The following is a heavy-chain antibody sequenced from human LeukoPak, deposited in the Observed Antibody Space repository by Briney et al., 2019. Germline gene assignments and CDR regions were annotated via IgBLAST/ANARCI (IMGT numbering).Heavy chain of an antibody. Sequence: SETLSLTCTVSGVSISSSNCYWGWIRQPPGTGLEWIGSIYYSGNTYYNASLKSQVSISIDTSKNQFSLKVTSVTAADTAVYYCARQTGSGLFILPGGQGTLVTVSS. D-gene: IGHD3/OR15-3a*01. V-gene: IGHV4-39*01. CDR1: GVSISSSNCY. J-gene: IGHJ4*02. CDR3: ARQTGSGLFILP. CDR2: IYYSGNT.